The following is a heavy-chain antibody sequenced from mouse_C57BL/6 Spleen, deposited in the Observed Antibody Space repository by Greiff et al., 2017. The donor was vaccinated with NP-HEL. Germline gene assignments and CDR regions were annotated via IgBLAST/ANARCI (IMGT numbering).Heavy chain of an antibody. D-gene: IGHD4-1*01. V-gene: IGHV5-17*01. Sequence: DVKLVESGGGLVKPGGSLKLSCAASGFTFSDYGMHWVRQAPEKGLEWVAYISSGSSTIYYADTVKGRFTISRDNAKNTLFLQMTSLRSEDTAMYYCATGKGAWFAYWGQGTLVTVSA. CDR1: GFTFSDYG. CDR3: ATGKGAWFAY. J-gene: IGHJ3*01. CDR2: ISSGSSTI.